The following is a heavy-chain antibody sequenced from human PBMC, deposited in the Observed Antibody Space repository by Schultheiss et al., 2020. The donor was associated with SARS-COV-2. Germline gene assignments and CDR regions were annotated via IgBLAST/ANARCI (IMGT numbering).Heavy chain of an antibody. D-gene: IGHD3-10*01. J-gene: IGHJ5*02. Sequence: GGSLRLSCAASGFTFSSYSMNWVRQAPGKGLEWVSAISGSGGSTYYADSVKGRFTISRDNSKNTLYLQMNSLRVEDTAVYYCARVGRSFYGSGSPNWFDPWGQGTLVTVSS. V-gene: IGHV3-23*01. CDR1: GFTFSSYS. CDR2: ISGSGGST. CDR3: ARVGRSFYGSGSPNWFDP.